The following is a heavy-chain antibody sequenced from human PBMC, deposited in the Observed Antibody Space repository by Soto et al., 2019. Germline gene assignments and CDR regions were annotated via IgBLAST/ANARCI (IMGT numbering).Heavy chain of an antibody. CDR2: INPNSGGT. V-gene: IGHV1-2*04. Sequence: ASVKVSCKASGYTFPGYYMHWVRQAPGQGLEWMGWINPNSGGTNYAQKFQGWVTMTRDTSISTAYMELSRLRSDDTAVYYCARSPGWDYDFWSGYYIDYYGMDVWGQGTTVTVSS. J-gene: IGHJ6*02. CDR1: GYTFPGYY. CDR3: ARSPGWDYDFWSGYYIDYYGMDV. D-gene: IGHD3-3*01.